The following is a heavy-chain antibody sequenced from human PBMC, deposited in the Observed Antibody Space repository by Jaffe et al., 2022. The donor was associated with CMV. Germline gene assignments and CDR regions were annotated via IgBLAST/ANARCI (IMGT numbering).Heavy chain of an antibody. CDR3: ARDRGAFDV. CDR1: GFTFTNYW. J-gene: IGHJ3*01. CDR2: INRDGSAT. Sequence: EVQVVESGGGLVQPGGSLRLSCAASGFTFTNYWMHWVRQAPGKGLVWVSRINRDGSATTYADSVKGRFTISRDNAKNTVYLQMNSLRAEDTAVYYCARDRGAFDVWGLGTMVTVSS. V-gene: IGHV3-74*01.